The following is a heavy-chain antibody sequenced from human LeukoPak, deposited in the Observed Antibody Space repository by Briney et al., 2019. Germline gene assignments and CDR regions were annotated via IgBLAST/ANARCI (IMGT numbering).Heavy chain of an antibody. CDR1: GYTLTELS. D-gene: IGHD3-22*01. J-gene: IGHJ4*02. Sequence: GASVKVSCKVSGYTLTELSMHWVRQAPGKGLEWMGGFDPEDGETICAQKFQGRVTMTEDTSTDTAYMELSSLRSEDTAVYYCATTHYYDSSGTFDYWGQGTLVTVSS. CDR2: FDPEDGET. CDR3: ATTHYYDSSGTFDY. V-gene: IGHV1-24*01.